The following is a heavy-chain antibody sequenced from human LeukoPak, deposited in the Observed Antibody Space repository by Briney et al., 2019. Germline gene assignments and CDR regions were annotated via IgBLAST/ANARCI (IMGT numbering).Heavy chain of an antibody. CDR2: ISSSSTYI. J-gene: IGHJ6*02. Sequence: GGSLRLSCAASGFTFSSYSMKWVSQAQGKGVEWVSSISSSSTYIYYADSVKGPFTISRDNAKNSLYLQMNSLRAEDMAVYYCARSQLDYYYGMDVWGQGTTVTVSS. CDR3: ARSQLDYYYGMDV. CDR1: GFTFSSYS. V-gene: IGHV3-21*01. D-gene: IGHD6-13*01.